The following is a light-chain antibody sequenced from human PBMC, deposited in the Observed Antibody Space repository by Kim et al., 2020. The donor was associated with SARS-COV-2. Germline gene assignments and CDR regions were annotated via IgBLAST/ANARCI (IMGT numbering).Light chain of an antibody. Sequence: SLGQSATISATGTSSDVGAYIYVSWYQQHPGKAPKLMIYDVSKRPSGVPDRFSGSKSGNTASLTISGLRAEDEADYYCSSYGGSYVFGSGTKVTVL. CDR1: SSDVGAYIY. J-gene: IGLJ1*01. CDR2: DVS. V-gene: IGLV2-11*03. CDR3: SSYGGSYV.